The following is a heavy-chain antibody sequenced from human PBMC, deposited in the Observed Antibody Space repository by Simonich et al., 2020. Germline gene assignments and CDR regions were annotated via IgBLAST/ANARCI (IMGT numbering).Heavy chain of an antibody. CDR1: GYTFTGYY. CDR2: NKPNSGGT. D-gene: IGHD1-1*01. CDR3: ASSKRGYNWNDFDY. J-gene: IGHJ4*02. Sequence: QVQLVQSGAEVKKPGASVKVSCKASGYTFTGYYMHWVRQAPGQGLEWMGRNKPNSGGTNYAQKFQCRVTMTRETSISTAYMELSRLRSDDTAVYYCASSKRGYNWNDFDYWGQGTLVTVSS. V-gene: IGHV1-2*02.